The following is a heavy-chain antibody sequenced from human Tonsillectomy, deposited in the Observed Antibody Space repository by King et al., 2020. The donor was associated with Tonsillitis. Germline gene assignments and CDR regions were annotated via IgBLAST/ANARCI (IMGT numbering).Heavy chain of an antibody. CDR2: ISYDGSNK. V-gene: IGHV3-30*04. CDR1: GFTFSSYA. D-gene: IGHD3-3*01. Sequence: VQLVESGGGVVQPGRSLRLSCAASGFTFSSYAMHWVRQAPGKGLEWVAVISYDGSNKYYADSVKGRFTISRDNSKNTLYLQMNSLRAEDRAVYYCARGSLRFLEWLLHYWGQGTLVTVSS. CDR3: ARGSLRFLEWLLHY. J-gene: IGHJ4*02.